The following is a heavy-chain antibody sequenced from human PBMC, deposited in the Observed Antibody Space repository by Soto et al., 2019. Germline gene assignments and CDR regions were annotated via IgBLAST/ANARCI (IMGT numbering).Heavy chain of an antibody. CDR3: ARWVVVAATDYYYGMDV. CDR2: IYPGGSDT. V-gene: IGHV5-51*01. D-gene: IGHD2-15*01. Sequence: PGESLKISCKGSGYSFTSYWIGWVRQMPGKGLEWMGIIYPGGSDTRYSPSFQGQVTISADKSISTAYLQWSSLKASDTAMYYCARWVVVAATDYYYGMDVWGQGTTVTVSS. J-gene: IGHJ6*02. CDR1: GYSFTSYW.